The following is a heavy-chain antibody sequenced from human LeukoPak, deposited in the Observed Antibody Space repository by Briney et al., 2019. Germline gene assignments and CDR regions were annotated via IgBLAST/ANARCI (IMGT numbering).Heavy chain of an antibody. Sequence: ASVKVSCKASGGTFSSYAISWVRQAPGQGLEWMGGIIPIFGTANYAQKFQGRVTITADESTSTAYMELSSLRSEDTAVYYCARDSQYCSSTSCWAFDPWGQGTLVTVSS. CDR1: GGTFSSYA. V-gene: IGHV1-69*13. CDR3: ARDSQYCSSTSCWAFDP. J-gene: IGHJ5*02. CDR2: IIPIFGTA. D-gene: IGHD2-2*01.